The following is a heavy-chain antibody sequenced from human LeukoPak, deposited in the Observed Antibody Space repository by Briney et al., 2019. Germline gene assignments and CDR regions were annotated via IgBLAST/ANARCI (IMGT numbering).Heavy chain of an antibody. V-gene: IGHV3-23*01. Sequence: GGSLRLSCAASGFTFSSYCMSWVRQAPGKGLEWVAAISGGGGDTYYADSVKGRFTISRDNSNNSLYLQMDSLIAEDTAVYYCAKVSSSWYQNFDYWGQGNLVTASS. J-gene: IGHJ4*02. D-gene: IGHD6-13*01. CDR2: ISGGGGDT. CDR1: GFTFSSYC. CDR3: AKVSSSWYQNFDY.